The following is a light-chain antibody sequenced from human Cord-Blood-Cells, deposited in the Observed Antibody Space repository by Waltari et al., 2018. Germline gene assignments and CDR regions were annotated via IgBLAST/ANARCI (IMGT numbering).Light chain of an antibody. CDR3: CSYAGSSSLYV. CDR1: SSDVGSYNL. Sequence: QSALTQPASVSGSPGQSITISCTGTSSDVGSYNLVSWYQQHPGKAPKLMIYEGSKRPSGVSKRFSGSKSGNTASLTISGLQAEDEADYYGCSYAGSSSLYVFGTGTKVTVL. CDR2: EGS. V-gene: IGLV2-23*01. J-gene: IGLJ1*01.